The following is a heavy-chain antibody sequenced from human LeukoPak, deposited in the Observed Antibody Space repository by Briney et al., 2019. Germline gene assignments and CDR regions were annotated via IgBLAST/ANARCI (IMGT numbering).Heavy chain of an antibody. V-gene: IGHV4-38-2*02. CDR1: GYSISSGYY. J-gene: IGHJ4*02. Sequence: SETLSLTCTVSGYSISSGYYWGWIRQPPGKGLEWIGSIYHSGSTYYNPSLKSRVTISVDKSKNQFSLKLSSVTAADTAVYYCARGDSSGYSYYFDYWGQGTLVTVSS. CDR2: IYHSGST. CDR3: ARGDSSGYSYYFDY. D-gene: IGHD3-22*01.